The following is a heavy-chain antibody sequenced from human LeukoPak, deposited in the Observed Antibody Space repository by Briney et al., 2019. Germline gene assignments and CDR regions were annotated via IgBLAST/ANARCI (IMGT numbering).Heavy chain of an antibody. CDR2: INAGNSNT. J-gene: IGHJ4*02. CDR3: AAEDYQPLLYIFDY. D-gene: IGHD2-2*02. V-gene: IGHV1-3*01. Sequence: ASVTVSCKASGYTFTSYAMHWVRQAPGQRLEWMGWINAGNSNTKYSQKFQGRVTITRDTSASTAYMELSSLRSEDTAVYYCAAEDYQPLLYIFDYWGQGTLVTVSS. CDR1: GYTFTSYA.